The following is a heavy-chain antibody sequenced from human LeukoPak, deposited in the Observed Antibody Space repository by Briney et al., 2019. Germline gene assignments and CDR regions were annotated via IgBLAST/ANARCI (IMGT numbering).Heavy chain of an antibody. CDR2: IYTSVNT. CDR1: GDSISSGRYY. V-gene: IGHV4-61*02. J-gene: IGHJ4*02. Sequence: NPSQTLSLTCSVSGDSISSGRYYWTWIRQSAGKELEWIGRIYTSVNTNYNPSLKSRVTISLDTSKNQFSLKLSSVTAADTAVYYCARENYDLLTGYDWGQGTLVTVSS. D-gene: IGHD3-9*01. CDR3: ARENYDLLTGYD.